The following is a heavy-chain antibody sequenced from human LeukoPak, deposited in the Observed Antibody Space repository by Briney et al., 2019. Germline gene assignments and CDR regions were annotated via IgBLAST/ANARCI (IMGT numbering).Heavy chain of an antibody. CDR3: AKSDSPYSSSWYPWGY. Sequence: GGSLRLSCSASGFTFNRFYLHWVRQAPGKGLEFVSHISSNGATTYYADSVKGRFTISRDNSKNTLYLQMNSLRAEDTAVYYCAKSDSPYSSSWYPWGYWGQGTLVTVSS. D-gene: IGHD6-13*01. CDR1: GFTFNRFY. V-gene: IGHV3-64*04. CDR2: ISSNGATT. J-gene: IGHJ4*02.